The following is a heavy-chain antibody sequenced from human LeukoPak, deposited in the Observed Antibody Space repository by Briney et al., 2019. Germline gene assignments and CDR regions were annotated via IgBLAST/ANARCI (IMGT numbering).Heavy chain of an antibody. CDR3: AKDGTTTTGGYWGQRTQTTGGY. D-gene: IGHD4-17*01. Sequence: GGSLRLSCAVSGFTVRSNYLNWVRQTPGKGLECVSVIYSGGAAYYADSVKGRFTISRDSSKNTLSLQMNSLRVEDTAVYYCAKDGTTTTGGYWGQRTQTTGGYWGQGTLVTVSS. CDR2: IYSGGAA. CDR1: GFTVRSNY. V-gene: IGHV3-53*01. J-gene: IGHJ4*02.